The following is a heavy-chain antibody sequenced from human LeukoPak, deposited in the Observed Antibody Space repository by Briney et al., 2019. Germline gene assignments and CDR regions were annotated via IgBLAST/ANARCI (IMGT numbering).Heavy chain of an antibody. Sequence: GGSLRLSCAASGLTFSRYWMTWFRQAPGKGLEWVANIKQDGSEKYYVDSVKGRFTISRDNAKNSLYLQMNSLRAEDTAVYYCARVGGIAAAGTAFDYWGQGTLVTVSS. V-gene: IGHV3-7*01. CDR3: ARVGGIAAAGTAFDY. J-gene: IGHJ4*02. CDR1: GLTFSRYW. D-gene: IGHD6-13*01. CDR2: IKQDGSEK.